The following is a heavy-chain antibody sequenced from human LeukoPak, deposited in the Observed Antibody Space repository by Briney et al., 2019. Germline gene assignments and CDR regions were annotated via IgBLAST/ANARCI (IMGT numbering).Heavy chain of an antibody. CDR1: GGSINSGDYY. J-gene: IGHJ4*02. Sequence: SQTLSLTCTVSGGSINSGDYYWNWIRQHPGKGLEWIGYTFDSGRTSYNPSLKSRVTISVDTSKNQFSLKLSSVTAADTAVYYCARGNYYDSSGYYDYWGQGTLVTVSS. V-gene: IGHV4-31*03. CDR3: ARGNYYDSSGYYDY. CDR2: TFDSGRT. D-gene: IGHD3-22*01.